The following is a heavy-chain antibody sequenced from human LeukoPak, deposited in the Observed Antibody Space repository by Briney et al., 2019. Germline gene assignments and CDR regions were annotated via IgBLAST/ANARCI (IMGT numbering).Heavy chain of an antibody. Sequence: ASETLSLTCTVSGGSISSYYWSWIRQPPGKGLEWIGYIYYSGNTNYNPSLKSRLTMSAHRSRNQFSLKLNSVTAADTAVYYCARINWNYFDYWGQGILVTVSS. J-gene: IGHJ4*02. V-gene: IGHV4-59*08. CDR1: GGSISSYY. CDR3: ARINWNYFDY. D-gene: IGHD1-1*01. CDR2: IYYSGNT.